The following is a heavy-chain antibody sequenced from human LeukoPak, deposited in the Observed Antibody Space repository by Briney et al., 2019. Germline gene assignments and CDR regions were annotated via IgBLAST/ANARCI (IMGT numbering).Heavy chain of an antibody. CDR2: INPNSGGT. CDR1: GYTFTDYY. Sequence: GASVKVSCKASGYTFTDYYMHWVRQAPGQGLEWMGWINPNSGGTNFAQKFQGRVAMTRDTSISTAYMELGSLRSDDTAVYYCARARWQLVPYFDSWGQGTPVTVSS. CDR3: ARARWQLVPYFDS. V-gene: IGHV1-2*02. J-gene: IGHJ4*02. D-gene: IGHD6-6*01.